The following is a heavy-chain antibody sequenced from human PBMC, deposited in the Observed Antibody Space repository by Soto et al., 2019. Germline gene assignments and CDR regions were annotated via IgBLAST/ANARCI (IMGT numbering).Heavy chain of an antibody. CDR3: ARIPSTGPYYFDY. J-gene: IGHJ4*02. CDR2: IYPGDSDT. Sequence: GESLKISCKVSGYSFTSFWIGWVRQMPGKGLEWMGIIYPGDSDTRYSPSFQGQVTISADKSLSTAYLQWSSLKASDTAIYYCARIPSTGPYYFDYWGQGTLVTVFS. D-gene: IGHD1-1*01. V-gene: IGHV5-51*01. CDR1: GYSFTSFW.